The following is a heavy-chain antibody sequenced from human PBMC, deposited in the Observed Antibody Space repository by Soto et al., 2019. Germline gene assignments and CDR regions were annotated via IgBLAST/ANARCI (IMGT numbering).Heavy chain of an antibody. D-gene: IGHD1-26*01. CDR1: GGTFSSYT. CDR3: ARDSGTYYGGFDP. Sequence: QVQLVQSGAEVKKPGSSVKVSCKASGGTFSSYTISWVRQAPGQGLEWMGRIIGFVDLTNYTQKFQGRVTITADKSSSTVYMELSSLRSEDTAVYYCARDSGTYYGGFDPWGQGTQVTVSS. V-gene: IGHV1-69*08. J-gene: IGHJ5*02. CDR2: IIGFVDLT.